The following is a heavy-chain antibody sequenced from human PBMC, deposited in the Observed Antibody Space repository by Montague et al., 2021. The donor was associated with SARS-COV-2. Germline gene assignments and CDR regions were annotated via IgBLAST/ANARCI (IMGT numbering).Heavy chain of an antibody. CDR3: ATLTRRTTAGTRDYFGLDV. D-gene: IGHD6-13*01. Sequence: SETLSLTCTVPGDSISTSTWWTWVRQTPGKGLEWIGEIFHSGTINYNPPLKSRVSISVDKSNNQFSLRLSSLIAADTAAYYCATLTRRTTAGTRDYFGLDVWGQGTTVVVSS. CDR2: IFHSGTI. CDR1: GDSISTSTW. J-gene: IGHJ6*02. V-gene: IGHV4-4*02.